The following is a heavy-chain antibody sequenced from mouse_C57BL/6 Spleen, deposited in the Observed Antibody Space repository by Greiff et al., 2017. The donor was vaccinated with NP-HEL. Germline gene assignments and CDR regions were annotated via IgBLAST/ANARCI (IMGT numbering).Heavy chain of an antibody. V-gene: IGHV1-19*01. D-gene: IGHD1-1*01. J-gene: IGHJ4*01. CDR1: GYTFTDYY. CDR3: ARRGYYGSSDYAMDY. Sequence: EVQLQESGPVLVKPGASVKMSCKASGYTFTDYYMNWVKQSHGKSLEWIGVINPYNGGTSYNQKFKGKATLTVDKSSSTAYMELNSLTSEDSAVYYCARRGYYGSSDYAMDYWGQGTSVTVSS. CDR2: INPYNGGT.